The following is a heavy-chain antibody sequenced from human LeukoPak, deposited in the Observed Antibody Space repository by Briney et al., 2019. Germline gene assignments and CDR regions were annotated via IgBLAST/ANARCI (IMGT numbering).Heavy chain of an antibody. CDR2: INQDGGEK. D-gene: IGHD3-10*02. Sequence: PGGSLRLSCAASGFTFSSHWVSWVRQAPGKRLQWVANINQDGGEKHYVDSVRGRFTISRDNVKDSLYLQMNSLRVEDSAVYYCASSWDYVRGYGMDVWGQGTTVTVSS. CDR3: ASSWDYVRGYGMDV. V-gene: IGHV3-7*01. J-gene: IGHJ6*02. CDR1: GFTFSSHW.